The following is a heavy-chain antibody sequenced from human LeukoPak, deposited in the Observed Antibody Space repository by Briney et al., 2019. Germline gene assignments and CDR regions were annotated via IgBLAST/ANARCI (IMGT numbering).Heavy chain of an antibody. CDR1: GYSFTSYW. CDR2: IYPGDSDT. V-gene: IGHV5-51*01. D-gene: IGHD3-10*01. Sequence: GESLKISCKGSGYSFTSYWIGWVRQMPGKGLEWMGIIYPGDSDTRYSPSFQGQATISADKSISTAYLQWSSLKASDTAMYYCARQMIKSLGGITMVRGAINGAFDIWGQGTMVTVSS. J-gene: IGHJ3*02. CDR3: ARQMIKSLGGITMVRGAINGAFDI.